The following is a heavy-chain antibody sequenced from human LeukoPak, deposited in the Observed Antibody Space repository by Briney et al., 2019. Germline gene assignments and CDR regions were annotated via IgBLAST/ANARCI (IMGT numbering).Heavy chain of an antibody. V-gene: IGHV4-31*03. CDR1: GGSISSGGYY. Sequence: PSETLSLTCTVSGGSISSGGYYWSWIRQHPGKGLEWIGYIYYSGSTYYNPSLKSRVTISVDTSKNQFSPKLSSVTAADTAVYYCQTLSGSRSINAFDIWGQGTMVTVSS. J-gene: IGHJ3*02. CDR3: QTLSGSRSINAFDI. CDR2: IYYSGST. D-gene: IGHD5-12*01.